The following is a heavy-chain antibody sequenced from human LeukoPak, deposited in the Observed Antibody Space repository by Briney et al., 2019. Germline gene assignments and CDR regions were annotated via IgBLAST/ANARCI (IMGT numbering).Heavy chain of an antibody. CDR1: GRSFSGYY. CDR2: INHSGST. Sequence: SETLSLTCAVYGRSFSGYYWSWIRQPPGKGLEWIGEINHSGSTNYNPSLKSRVTISVDTSRNQFSLKLSSVTAADTAVYYCARGTMVRGVIKPLDYWGQGTLVTVSS. D-gene: IGHD3-10*01. V-gene: IGHV4-34*01. J-gene: IGHJ4*02. CDR3: ARGTMVRGVIKPLDY.